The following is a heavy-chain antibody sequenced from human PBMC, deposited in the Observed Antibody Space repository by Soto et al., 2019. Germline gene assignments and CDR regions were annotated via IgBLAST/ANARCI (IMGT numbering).Heavy chain of an antibody. Sequence: PSETLSLTCTVSGGSISSSSYYWGWIRQPPGKGLEWIGSIYYSGSTYYNPSLKSRVTISVDTSKNQFSLKLSSVTAADTAVYYCSRDFYGRDAFDICAQGTMVTVS. CDR1: GGSISSSSYY. J-gene: IGHJ3*02. CDR3: SRDFYGRDAFDI. D-gene: IGHD3-10*01. V-gene: IGHV4-39*07. CDR2: IYYSGST.